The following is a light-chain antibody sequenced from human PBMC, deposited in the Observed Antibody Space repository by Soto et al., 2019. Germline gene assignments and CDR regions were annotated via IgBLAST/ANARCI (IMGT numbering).Light chain of an antibody. CDR2: AAS. V-gene: IGKV1-27*01. CDR3: QQYNKWPHT. Sequence: IQTTLSPSSLSAPVTDSVTITCRASQGISNYLAWYQQKPGKVPKLLIYAASTLQSGVPSRFSGVGSGTEFTLTISSLQSEDFAVYYCQQYNKWPHTFGQGTRLEI. CDR1: QGISNY. J-gene: IGKJ5*01.